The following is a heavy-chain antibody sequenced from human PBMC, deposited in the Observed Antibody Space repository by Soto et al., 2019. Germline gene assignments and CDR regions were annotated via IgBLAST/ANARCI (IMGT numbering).Heavy chain of an antibody. CDR3: ARQPTTGDTDLWFDP. CDR1: GGSISTSRSY. J-gene: IGHJ5*02. CDR2: IFYSGST. D-gene: IGHD2-21*01. V-gene: IGHV4-39*01. Sequence: SETLSLTCNVSGGSISTSRSYWAWIRQPPGKGLEWLANIFYSGSTYYNPSLASQVTVSVDTSKNEFSLKLRSVTAADTAVYYCARQPTTGDTDLWFDPWGQGTLVTVSS.